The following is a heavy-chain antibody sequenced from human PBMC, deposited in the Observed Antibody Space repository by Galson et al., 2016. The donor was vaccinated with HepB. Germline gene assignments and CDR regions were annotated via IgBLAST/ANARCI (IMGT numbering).Heavy chain of an antibody. CDR1: GYTFINYH. V-gene: IGHV1-18*01. CDR3: ARKKDYYGMDV. CDR2: ISADKGNT. Sequence: VKVSCKASGYTFINYHITWVRQAPGQGLEWMGRISADKGNTNYAQKFQGRVTMTTDTSTSTVYIELRSLRSDDTAVYYCARKKDYYGMDVWGQGTSVTVSS. J-gene: IGHJ6*02.